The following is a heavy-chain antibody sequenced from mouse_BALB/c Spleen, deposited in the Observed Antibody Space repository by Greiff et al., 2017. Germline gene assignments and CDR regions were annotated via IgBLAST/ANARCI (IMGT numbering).Heavy chain of an antibody. CDR3: TRDRAWFAC. CDR2: ISSGGSYT. CDR1: GFTFSSYT. V-gene: IGHV5-6-4*01. J-gene: IGHJ3*01. Sequence: EVMLVESGGGLVKPGGSLKLSCAASGFTFSSYTMSWVRQTPEKRLEWVATISSGGSYTYYPDSVKGRFTISRDNAKNTLYLQMSSLKSKDTAMYYSTRDRAWFACWGQGTLVTVSA. D-gene: IGHD3-1*01.